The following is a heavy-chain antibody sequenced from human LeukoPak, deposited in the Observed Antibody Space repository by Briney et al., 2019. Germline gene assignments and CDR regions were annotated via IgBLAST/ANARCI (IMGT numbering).Heavy chain of an antibody. Sequence: SETLSLTCAVYGGSFSGYYWSWIRQPPGKGLEWIGEINHSGSTNYNPSLKSRVTISVDTSKNQFSLKLSSVTAADTAVYYCARPRRHYYDSSGYHAFDIWGQGTMVTVSS. CDR2: INHSGST. D-gene: IGHD3-22*01. J-gene: IGHJ3*02. CDR1: GGSFSGYY. CDR3: ARPRRHYYDSSGYHAFDI. V-gene: IGHV4-34*01.